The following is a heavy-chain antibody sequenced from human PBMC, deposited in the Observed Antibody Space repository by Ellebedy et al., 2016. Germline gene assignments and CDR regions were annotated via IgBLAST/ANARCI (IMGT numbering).Heavy chain of an antibody. V-gene: IGHV4-39*07. J-gene: IGHJ4*02. CDR1: GGSITSRRYH. Sequence: SETLSLTCTVSGGSITSRRYHWGWIRQPPGKGLEWIGHFHHSESTNSESTYFNPSLKSRVTISVDTSKNQFSLKLTSVTAADTAVYYCATSRDLVEWGQGTLVTVSS. CDR2: FHHSESTNSEST. CDR3: ATSRDLVE. D-gene: IGHD2-8*02.